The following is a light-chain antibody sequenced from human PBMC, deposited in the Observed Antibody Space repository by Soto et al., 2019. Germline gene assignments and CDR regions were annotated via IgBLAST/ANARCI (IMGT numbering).Light chain of an antibody. V-gene: IGLV2-14*01. Sequence: QSALTQPASASGSPGQSITISCTGTSSDVGAYDYVSWFQQHPGKAPKLMIYEVNNRPSGISNRFSGSKSGNTASLTISGLQAEDEADYHCTSYTSSSTPWVFGGGTKVTVL. CDR2: EVN. J-gene: IGLJ3*02. CDR3: TSYTSSSTPWV. CDR1: SSDVGAYDY.